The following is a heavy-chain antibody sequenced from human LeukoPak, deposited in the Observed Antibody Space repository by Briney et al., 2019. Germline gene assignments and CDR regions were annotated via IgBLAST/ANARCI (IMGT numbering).Heavy chain of an antibody. D-gene: IGHD4-17*01. Sequence: ASVKVSCKASGYTFTSYAMHWVRQAPGQRLEWMGWINAGNGNTKYSQKFQGRVTITRDTSAGTAYMELSSLRSEDTAVYYCATGDFTVTGFGYWGQGTLVTVSS. J-gene: IGHJ4*02. CDR1: GYTFTSYA. CDR2: INAGNGNT. CDR3: ATGDFTVTGFGY. V-gene: IGHV1-3*01.